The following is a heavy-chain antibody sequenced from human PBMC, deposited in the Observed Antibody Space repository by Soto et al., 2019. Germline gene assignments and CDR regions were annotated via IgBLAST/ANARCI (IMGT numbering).Heavy chain of an antibody. D-gene: IGHD6-13*01. CDR3: AKGATSSWYGGQFDC. CDR2: ISGSGGST. CDR1: GFTFNTYA. V-gene: IGHV3-23*01. J-gene: IGHJ4*02. Sequence: EVQLLESGGGLVQTGGSLRLSCAASGFTFNTYAMNWVRQAPGKGLEWVSAISGSGGSTYYADSVKGRFTISRDNSKNTLYLQMNSLRAEDTAVYYCAKGATSSWYGGQFDCWGQGTQVTVSS.